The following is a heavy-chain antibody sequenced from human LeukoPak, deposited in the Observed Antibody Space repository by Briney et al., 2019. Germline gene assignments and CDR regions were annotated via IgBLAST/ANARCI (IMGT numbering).Heavy chain of an antibody. CDR3: ARGVVLLWFGELLSPGLSHYYYMDV. V-gene: IGHV1-2*02. D-gene: IGHD3-10*01. J-gene: IGHJ6*03. Sequence: GASVKVSCKASGYTFTGYYMHWVRQAPGQGLEWMGWINPNSGGTNYAQKFQGRVTMTRDTSISTAYMELSRLRSDDTAVYYCARGVVLLWFGELLSPGLSHYYYMDVWGKGTTVTVSS. CDR2: INPNSGGT. CDR1: GYTFTGYY.